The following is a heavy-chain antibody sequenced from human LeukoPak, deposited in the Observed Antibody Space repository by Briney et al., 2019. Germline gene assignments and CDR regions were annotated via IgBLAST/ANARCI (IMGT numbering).Heavy chain of an antibody. CDR2: ISYDGSHK. D-gene: IGHD4/OR15-4a*01. CDR3: ARRAGAYSHPYDY. Sequence: GGSLRLSCAASGFTFSSSGMHWVRQAPGRGLEWVAVISYDGSHKYYVDSVKGRFTISRDNSKNTLYLQMNSLRAEDTAVYYCARRAGAYSHPYDYWGQGTLVTVSS. CDR1: GFTFSSSG. J-gene: IGHJ4*02. V-gene: IGHV3-30*03.